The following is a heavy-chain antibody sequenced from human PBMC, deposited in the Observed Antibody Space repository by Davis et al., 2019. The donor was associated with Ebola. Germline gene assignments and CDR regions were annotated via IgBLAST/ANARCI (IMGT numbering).Heavy chain of an antibody. Sequence: GESLKISCVGSGFTLSTFYMNWISQAPGKPLEWVSYISGSGDTIYYADSVKGRFTTSRDNARNSLFLQMNSLRDDDTAVYYCARDLGYGGMDVWGQGTTVTVSS. CDR3: ARDLGYGGMDV. J-gene: IGHJ6*02. D-gene: IGHD2-8*01. V-gene: IGHV3-11*01. CDR1: GFTLSTFY. CDR2: ISGSGDTI.